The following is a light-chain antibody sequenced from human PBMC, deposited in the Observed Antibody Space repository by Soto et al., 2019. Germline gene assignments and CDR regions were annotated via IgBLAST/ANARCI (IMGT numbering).Light chain of an antibody. J-gene: IGKJ2*01. CDR2: AAS. V-gene: IGKV1-39*01. CDR3: QQSYGTPYT. Sequence: DIQVTQSPSSLSASVGDRVTITCRTSQTISTYLDWYQQIPGKAPNLLIYAASSLQGGVPSRFSGSRSGTEFTLTISCLQPEDFATYYWQQSYGTPYTFGQGTKLEI. CDR1: QTISTY.